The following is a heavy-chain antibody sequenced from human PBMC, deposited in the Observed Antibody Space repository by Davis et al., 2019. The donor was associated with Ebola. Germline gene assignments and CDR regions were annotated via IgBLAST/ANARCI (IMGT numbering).Heavy chain of an antibody. CDR2: ISAYNGNT. V-gene: IGHV1-18*01. J-gene: IGHJ5*02. D-gene: IGHD6-6*01. CDR1: GYTFTSYG. CDR3: ARAVHGPYSSSDNWFDP. Sequence: ASVKVSCKASGYTFTSYGISWVRQAPGQGLEWMGWISAYNGNTNYAQKLQGRVTITADESTSTAYMELSSLRSEDTAVYYCARAVHGPYSSSDNWFDPWGQGTLVTVSS.